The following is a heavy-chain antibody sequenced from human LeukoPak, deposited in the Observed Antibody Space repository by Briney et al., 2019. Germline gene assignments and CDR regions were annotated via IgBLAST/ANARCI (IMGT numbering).Heavy chain of an antibody. D-gene: IGHD3-3*01. CDR1: GYTFTGYY. Sequence: ASVKVSCKASGYTFTGYYMHWVRQAPGQGLEWMGWINPNSGGTNHAQKFQGRVTMTRDTSINTASMEVSWLTSDDTAVYYCATGVATAFTYWGQGTLVTVSS. CDR3: ATGVATAFTY. J-gene: IGHJ4*02. V-gene: IGHV1-2*02. CDR2: INPNSGGT.